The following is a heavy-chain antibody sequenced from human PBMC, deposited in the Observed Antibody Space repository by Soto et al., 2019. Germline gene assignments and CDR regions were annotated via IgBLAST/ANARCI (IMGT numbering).Heavy chain of an antibody. CDR3: ARDLNYYDRSGYPGY. CDR2: IRQDGNEK. J-gene: IGHJ4*02. Sequence: GGSLRLSCAGPGFTFSSYWMSWVRQAPGKGLEWVANIRQDGNEKYYVDSVKGRFTVSRDNAKSSPYLQMNSLRAEDTATYFCARDLNYYDRSGYPGYWGPGTLVTVSS. CDR1: GFTFSSYW. D-gene: IGHD3-22*01. V-gene: IGHV3-7*03.